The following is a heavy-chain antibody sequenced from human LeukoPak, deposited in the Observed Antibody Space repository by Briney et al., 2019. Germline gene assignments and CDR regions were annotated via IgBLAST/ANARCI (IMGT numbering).Heavy chain of an antibody. V-gene: IGHV3-11*01. Sequence: GGSLRLSCAASGFTFYDYYMSWIRQAPGKGLEWLSYINIGGTNTHYADSVKGRFTISRDNAKKSLYLEMNNLRAEDTAVYYCATDGAGFDTWGQGVLVTVSS. J-gene: IGHJ5*02. CDR1: GFTFYDYY. CDR3: ATDGAGFDT. CDR2: INIGGTNT.